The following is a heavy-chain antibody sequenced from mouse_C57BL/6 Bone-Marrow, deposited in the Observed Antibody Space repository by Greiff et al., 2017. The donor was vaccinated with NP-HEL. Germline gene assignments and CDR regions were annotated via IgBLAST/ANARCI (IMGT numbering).Heavy chain of an antibody. CDR1: GYAFSSSW. V-gene: IGHV1-82*01. Sequence: QVQLQQSGPELVKPGASVKISCKASGYAFSSSWMNWVKQRPGKGLEWIGRIYPGDGDTNYNGKFKGKATLTADKSSSTAYMQLSSLTSEDSAVYFCAREDYGSSYVYFDVWGTGTTVTVSS. D-gene: IGHD1-1*01. CDR3: AREDYGSSYVYFDV. J-gene: IGHJ1*03. CDR2: IYPGDGDT.